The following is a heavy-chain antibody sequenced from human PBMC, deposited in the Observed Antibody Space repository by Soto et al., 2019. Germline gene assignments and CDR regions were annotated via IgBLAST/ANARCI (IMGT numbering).Heavy chain of an antibody. Sequence: GESLTISCKGSGYSFTSYWIGWVRQMPGKGLEWMGIIYPGDSDTRYSPSFQGQVTISADKSISTAYLQWSSLKASDTAMYYCARHYCSSTSCYPYYYYGMDVWGQGTTVTVSS. J-gene: IGHJ6*02. CDR2: IYPGDSDT. D-gene: IGHD2-2*01. CDR1: GYSFTSYW. CDR3: ARHYCSSTSCYPYYYYGMDV. V-gene: IGHV5-51*01.